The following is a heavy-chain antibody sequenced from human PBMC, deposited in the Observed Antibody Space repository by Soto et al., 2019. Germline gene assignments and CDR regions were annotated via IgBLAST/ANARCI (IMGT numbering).Heavy chain of an antibody. J-gene: IGHJ4*02. Sequence: GGSLRLSCAASGFTFSSYWMSGVRQAPGKGLEWVANIKQDGSEKYYVDSVKGRFTISRDNAKNSLYLQMNSLRAEDTAVYYCARDLMYYYGSGSYFDYWGQGTLVTVSS. D-gene: IGHD3-10*01. V-gene: IGHV3-7*03. CDR1: GFTFSSYW. CDR3: ARDLMYYYGSGSYFDY. CDR2: IKQDGSEK.